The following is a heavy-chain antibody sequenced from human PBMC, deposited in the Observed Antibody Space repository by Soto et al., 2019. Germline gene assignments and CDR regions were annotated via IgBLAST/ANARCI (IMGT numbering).Heavy chain of an antibody. D-gene: IGHD6-6*01. V-gene: IGHV4-59*01. CDR2: IYYSGST. CDR3: ARDSSSGYYGMDV. CDR1: GGSISSYY. J-gene: IGHJ6*02. Sequence: SETLSLTCTVSGGSISSYYWSWIRQPPGKGLEWIGYIYYSGSTNYNPSLKSRVTISVDTSKNQFSLKLSSVTAADTAVYYCARDSSSGYYGMDVWGQGTTVTVSS.